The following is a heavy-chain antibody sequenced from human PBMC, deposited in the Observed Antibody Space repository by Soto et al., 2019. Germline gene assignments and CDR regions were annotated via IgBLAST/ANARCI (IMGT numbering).Heavy chain of an antibody. CDR2: ISGSGGNT. D-gene: IGHD6-19*01. J-gene: IGHJ4*02. V-gene: IGHV3-23*01. CDR3: LKTPGRAGTWPYYLDY. CDR1: GFTFGTYA. Sequence: GGSLRLSCAASGFTFGTYAMGWVRQVPGKGLEWVSSISGSGGNTYYADSVRGRLTISRGNSKDTVYLQMNSLRAEDTAVYYCLKTPGRAGTWPYYLDYWGQGTLVTVSS.